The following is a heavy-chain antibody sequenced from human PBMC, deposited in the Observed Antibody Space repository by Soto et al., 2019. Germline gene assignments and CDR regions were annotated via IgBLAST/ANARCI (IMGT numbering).Heavy chain of an antibody. Sequence: SETLSLTCAVSGGFISSNHHYWAWIRQPPGKGREWIGRIYYSGITYYNASLKSRVTVSVDTSKNQFSLRLTSVTAADTAVYYCARHSPSCYGSGTYSYYYYYYMDVWGQGPTVAVSS. CDR3: ARHSPSCYGSGTYSYYYYYYMDV. J-gene: IGHJ6*03. V-gene: IGHV4-39*01. CDR2: IYYSGIT. D-gene: IGHD3-10*01. CDR1: GGFISSNHHY.